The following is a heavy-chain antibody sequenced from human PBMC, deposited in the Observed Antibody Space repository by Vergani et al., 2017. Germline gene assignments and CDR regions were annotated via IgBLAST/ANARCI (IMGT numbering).Heavy chain of an antibody. Sequence: EVQLVESGGTLVQPGGSLRLSCVASGFTFSDHSMDWVRQAPGKGLEWLGRARNKANSHTTAYAASVKGRFTISRDESKNSLYLQMNSLKTEDTALYYCARECSTSPGVLDIWGQGTMVTVSS. CDR1: GFTFSDHS. D-gene: IGHD3-10*02. J-gene: IGHJ3*02. V-gene: IGHV3-72*01. CDR2: ARNKANSHTT. CDR3: ARECSTSPGVLDI.